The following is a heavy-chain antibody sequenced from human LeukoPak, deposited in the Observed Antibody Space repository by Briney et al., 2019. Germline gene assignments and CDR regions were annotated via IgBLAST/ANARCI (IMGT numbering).Heavy chain of an antibody. CDR3: ARVGDGYSIDY. V-gene: IGHV1-46*01. CDR2: INPSGGST. CDR1: GYTFTSYY. J-gene: IGHJ4*02. Sequence: DSVKVSCKASGYTFTSYYMHWVRQAPGQGLEWMGIINPSGGSTNYAQKFQGRVTMTSDTSTSTVYMELSSLRSEDTAVYYCARVGDGYSIDYWGQGTLVTVSS. D-gene: IGHD5-24*01.